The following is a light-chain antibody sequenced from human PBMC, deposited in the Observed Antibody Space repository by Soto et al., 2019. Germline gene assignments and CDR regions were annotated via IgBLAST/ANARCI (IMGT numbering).Light chain of an antibody. CDR3: QRLRNWLT. Sequence: EIVLTQSPATLSLSPGERATLSCRASQSLSSYLAWYQQKPGQAPRLLIYDASNRATGIPARFSGSGSGTDFTPTTTGLEPGDFAVYYCQRLRNWLTFGGGTRVNIK. CDR1: QSLSSY. V-gene: IGKV3-11*01. CDR2: DAS. J-gene: IGKJ4*01.